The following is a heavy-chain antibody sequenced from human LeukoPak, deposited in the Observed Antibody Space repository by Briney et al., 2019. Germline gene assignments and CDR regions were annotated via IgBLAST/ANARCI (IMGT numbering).Heavy chain of an antibody. CDR3: ARSTGQGGPYYFDS. V-gene: IGHV3-21*06. D-gene: IGHD1-1*01. Sequence: GGSLRLSCAASGFTFETYSMNWIRQAPGKGLQWVASISGGSTYIYYPDAMRGRFTISRDNGKNSVFLQVKNLKGDDTAVYYCARSTGQGGPYYFDSWGQGTLVIVAS. CDR1: GFTFETYS. J-gene: IGHJ4*02. CDR2: ISGGSTYI.